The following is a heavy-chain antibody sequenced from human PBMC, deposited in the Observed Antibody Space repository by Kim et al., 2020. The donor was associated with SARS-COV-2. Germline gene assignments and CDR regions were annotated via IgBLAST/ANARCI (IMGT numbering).Heavy chain of an antibody. CDR3: AREGQWELFDY. D-gene: IGHD1-26*01. V-gene: IGHV4-30-4*01. J-gene: IGHJ4*02. CDR1: GGSISSGDYY. Sequence: SETLSLTCTVSGGSISSGDYYWSWIRQPPGKGLEWIGYIYYSGSTYYNPSLKSRVTISVDTSKNQFSLKLSSVTAADTAVYYCAREGQWELFDYWGQGTLVTVSS. CDR2: IYYSGST.